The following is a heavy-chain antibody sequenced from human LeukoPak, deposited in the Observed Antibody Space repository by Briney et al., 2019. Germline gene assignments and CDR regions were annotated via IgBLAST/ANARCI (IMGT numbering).Heavy chain of an antibody. CDR3: ARYSAIFGVVPRDYYYMDV. CDR2: MNPNSSNT. CDR1: GYTFTSYD. D-gene: IGHD3-3*01. J-gene: IGHJ6*03. V-gene: IGHV1-8*03. Sequence: ASVKVSCKASGYTFTSYDINWVRQATGQGLEWMGWMNPNSSNTGYAQKFQGRVTITRNTSISTAYMELSSLRSEDTAVYYCARYSAIFGVVPRDYYYMDVWGKGTTVTVSS.